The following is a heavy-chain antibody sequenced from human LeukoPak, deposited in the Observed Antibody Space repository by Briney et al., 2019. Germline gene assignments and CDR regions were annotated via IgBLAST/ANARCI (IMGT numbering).Heavy chain of an antibody. J-gene: IGHJ4*02. V-gene: IGHV3-23*01. CDR3: AKDEDVVYYFDC. CDR1: GFTFSSYA. CDR2: ISGSGGST. Sequence: GGSLRLSCAASGFTFSSYAMSWVRQAPGKGLEWVSAISGSGGSTYYADSVKGRFTISRDNSKNTLYLQMNSLRAGDTAVYYCAKDEDVVYYFDCWGQGTLVTVSS. D-gene: IGHD2-21*01.